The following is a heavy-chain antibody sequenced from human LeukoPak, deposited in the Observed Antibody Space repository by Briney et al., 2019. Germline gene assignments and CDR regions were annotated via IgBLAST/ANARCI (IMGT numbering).Heavy chain of an antibody. CDR3: ARDGGSGSYNFQH. Sequence: GSLRLSCAASGFTFSSYSMNWVRQAPGKGLEWVSYISSSSSTIYYADSVKGRFTISRDNAKNSLYLQMNSLRAEDTAVYYCARDGGSGSYNFQHWGQGTLVTVSS. D-gene: IGHD3-10*01. CDR2: ISSSSSTI. J-gene: IGHJ1*01. CDR1: GFTFSSYS. V-gene: IGHV3-48*04.